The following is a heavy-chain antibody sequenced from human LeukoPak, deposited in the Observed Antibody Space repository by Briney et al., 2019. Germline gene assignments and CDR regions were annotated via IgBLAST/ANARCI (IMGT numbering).Heavy chain of an antibody. D-gene: IGHD3-9*01. Sequence: GGSLRLSCAASGFTFSSYAMDWVRQAPGKGLQWVAVISYDGSNQYYADSVKGRFTISRDNAKNTLYLQMNTLRVEDTAVYYCTRDLMDYDVSTGLHHYYMDVWGQGTTVTVSS. CDR3: TRDLMDYDVSTGLHHYYMDV. CDR2: ISYDGSNQ. CDR1: GFTFSSYA. J-gene: IGHJ6*02. V-gene: IGHV3-30-3*01.